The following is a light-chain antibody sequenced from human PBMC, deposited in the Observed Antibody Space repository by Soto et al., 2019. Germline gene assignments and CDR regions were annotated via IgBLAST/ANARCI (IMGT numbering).Light chain of an antibody. CDR3: SSYTSSSTWV. CDR2: DVS. J-gene: IGLJ3*02. V-gene: IGLV2-14*01. Sequence: QSALTQRASVSGSPGQSITISCTGTSSDVGGYNYVSWYQQHPGKAPKLMIYDVSNRPSGVSNRFSGSKSGNTASLTISGLQAEDEADYYCSSYTSSSTWVFGGGTKLTVL. CDR1: SSDVGGYNY.